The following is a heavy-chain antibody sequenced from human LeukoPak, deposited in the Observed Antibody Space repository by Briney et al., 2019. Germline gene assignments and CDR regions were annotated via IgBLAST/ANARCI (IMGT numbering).Heavy chain of an antibody. CDR1: GFIFDDYG. Sequence: RPGGSLRLSCAASGFIFDDYGMSWVRQAPGKGLEWVSNINWNGDSTEYADSLKGRFTISRDNAKNSLYLQMNSLRAEDTALYHCARDMGYSGTYRWFDPWGQGTLVTVSS. J-gene: IGHJ5*02. V-gene: IGHV3-20*01. CDR3: ARDMGYSGTYRWFDP. D-gene: IGHD1-26*01. CDR2: INWNGDST.